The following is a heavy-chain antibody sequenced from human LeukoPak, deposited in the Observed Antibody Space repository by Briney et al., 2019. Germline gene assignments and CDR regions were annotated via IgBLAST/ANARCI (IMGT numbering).Heavy chain of an antibody. CDR2: ISNDGSNK. CDR1: GFTFSSYG. J-gene: IGHJ4*02. Sequence: GGSLRLSCAASGFTFSSYGIHWVRQAPGKGLEWVAVISNDGSNKYYADSVKGRFTISRDNSKNTLYMQMNSLRAEDTAVYYCAKETGRWELEWGQGTLVTVSS. V-gene: IGHV3-30*18. D-gene: IGHD1-26*01. CDR3: AKETGRWELE.